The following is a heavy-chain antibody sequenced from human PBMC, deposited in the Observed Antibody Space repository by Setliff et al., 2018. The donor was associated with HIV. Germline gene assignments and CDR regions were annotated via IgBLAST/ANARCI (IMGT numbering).Heavy chain of an antibody. CDR1: RFDFNNYW. Sequence: PGGSLRLSCAASRFDFNNYWMCWVRQAPGKGLEWVANIGQDGSEKNYVDSVKGRFTISRDNAKNSMDLQMNSLRAEDTAIYYCARMLRPGHGVDVWGQGTTVTVSS. CDR2: IGQDGSEK. V-gene: IGHV3-7*01. D-gene: IGHD3-10*02. CDR3: ARMLRPGHGVDV. J-gene: IGHJ6*02.